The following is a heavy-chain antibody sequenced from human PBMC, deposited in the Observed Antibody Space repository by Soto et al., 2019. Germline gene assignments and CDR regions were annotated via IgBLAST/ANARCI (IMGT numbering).Heavy chain of an antibody. J-gene: IGHJ4*02. CDR2: IKSKTDGGTT. CDR1: GFTFSNAW. V-gene: IGHV3-15*07. CDR3: TTDPIMTTVTTFDY. Sequence: EVQLVESGGGLVKPGGSLRLSCAASGFTFSNAWMNWVRQAPGKGLEWVGRIKSKTDGGTTDYAAPVKGRFTISRDDSKNTLYLQMNSLKTEDTAVYYCTTDPIMTTVTTFDYWGQGTLVTVSS. D-gene: IGHD4-17*01.